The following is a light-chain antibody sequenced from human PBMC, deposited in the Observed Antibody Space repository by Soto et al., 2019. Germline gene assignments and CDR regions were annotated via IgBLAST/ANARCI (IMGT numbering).Light chain of an antibody. Sequence: EIVLTQSPAPLSLSPGERATLSCRASQSVSSYLAWYQQKPGQDPRLLMYEASNRATGIPARFSGGGSGTDFPLTISRLEPEDVAVYYCQHYGSSPETFGQGTTV. CDR3: QHYGSSPET. J-gene: IGKJ1*01. V-gene: IGKV3-20*01. CDR2: EAS. CDR1: QSVSSY.